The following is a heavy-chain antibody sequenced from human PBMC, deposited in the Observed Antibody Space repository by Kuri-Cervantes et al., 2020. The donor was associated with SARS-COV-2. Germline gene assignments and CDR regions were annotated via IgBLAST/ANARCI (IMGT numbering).Heavy chain of an antibody. J-gene: IGHJ4*02. Sequence: GESLKISCTASGFTFGDYAMSWARQAPGKGLEWVSGIGPSNTYIYYADSVKGRFIISRDNAKNSLYLQMNSLRVEDTALYYCARAYGDYVFREGLDSWGQGTLVTVSS. CDR2: IGPSNTYI. D-gene: IGHD4-17*01. CDR1: GFTFGDYA. V-gene: IGHV3-21*06. CDR3: ARAYGDYVFREGLDS.